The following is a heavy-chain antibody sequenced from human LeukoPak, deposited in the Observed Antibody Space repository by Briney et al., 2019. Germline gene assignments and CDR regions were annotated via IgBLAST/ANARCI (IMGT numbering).Heavy chain of an antibody. D-gene: IGHD1-26*01. CDR1: GFTFSSYA. V-gene: IGHV3-23*01. CDR3: AKGSIYSGSYAEYNWFDP. Sequence: GGSLRLSCAASGFTFSSYAMSWVRQAPGKGLEWVSAISGSGGSTYYADSVKGRFTISRDNSKNTLYLQMNSLRAEDTAVYYCAKGSIYSGSYAEYNWFDPWGQGTLSPSPQ. CDR2: ISGSGGST. J-gene: IGHJ5*02.